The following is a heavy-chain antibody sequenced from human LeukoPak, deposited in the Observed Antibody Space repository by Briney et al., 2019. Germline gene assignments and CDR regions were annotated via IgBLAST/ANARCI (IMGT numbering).Heavy chain of an antibody. CDR1: GYTFITYG. D-gene: IGHD1-7*01. CDR2: ISTYNGDT. V-gene: IGHV1-18*01. J-gene: IGHJ6*02. Sequence: ASVTVSCKASGYTFITYGISWVRQAPGQGLEWMGWISTYNGDTKYAQKFQGRVTMTTDTSTSTVYMELRSLRSDETAVYYCARGGQLELRGGHYYYYGMDVWGQGTRVTV. CDR3: ARGGQLELRGGHYYYYGMDV.